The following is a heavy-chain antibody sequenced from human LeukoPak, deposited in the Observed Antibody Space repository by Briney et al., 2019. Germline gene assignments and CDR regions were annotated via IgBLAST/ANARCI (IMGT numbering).Heavy chain of an antibody. CDR3: ARDPYYDSSGYYGKVHPRHPSSRNWFDP. Sequence: SQTLSLTCAISGDSVSSKSAAWNWIRQSPSRGLEWLGRTYYRSKWYTDYAVSVKSRITINPDTSKNQFSLQLNSVTPEDTAVYYCARDPYYDSSGYYGKVHPRHPSSRNWFDPWGQGTLVTVSS. D-gene: IGHD3-22*01. CDR1: GDSVSSKSAA. J-gene: IGHJ5*02. CDR2: TYYRSKWYT. V-gene: IGHV6-1*01.